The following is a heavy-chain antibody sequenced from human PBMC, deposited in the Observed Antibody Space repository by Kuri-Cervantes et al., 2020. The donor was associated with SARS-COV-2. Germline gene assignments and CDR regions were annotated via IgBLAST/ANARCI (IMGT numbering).Heavy chain of an antibody. CDR1: GGTFSSYA. V-gene: IGHV1-69*06. J-gene: IGHJ6*02. CDR2: IIPIFGTA. D-gene: IGHD3-3*01. CDR3: ARDRDDFRSGYRVNYYYYGMDV. Sequence: SVKVSCKASGGTFSSYAISWVRQAPGQGLEWMGGIIPIFGTANYAQKFQGRVTITADKSTSTAYMELSSLRSEDTAVYYCARDRDDFRSGYRVNYYYYGMDVWGQGTTVTVSS.